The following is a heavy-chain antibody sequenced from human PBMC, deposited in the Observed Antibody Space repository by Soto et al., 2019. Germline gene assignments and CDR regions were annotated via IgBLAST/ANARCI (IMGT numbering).Heavy chain of an antibody. Sequence: SVKVSCKASGGTFSIYAISWVLQAPGQGLEWMGGIIPIFGTANYAQKFQGRVTITADESTSTAYMELSSLRSEDTAVYYCARGPKSGNYFLSYFDYWGQGTLVTVSS. V-gene: IGHV1-69*13. D-gene: IGHD1-26*01. J-gene: IGHJ4*02. CDR3: ARGPKSGNYFLSYFDY. CDR1: GGTFSIYA. CDR2: IIPIFGTA.